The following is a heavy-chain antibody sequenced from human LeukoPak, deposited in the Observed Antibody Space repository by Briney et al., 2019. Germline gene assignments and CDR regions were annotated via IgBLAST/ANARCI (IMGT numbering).Heavy chain of an antibody. CDR2: IKDDGSDK. CDR1: GFNFSVYW. D-gene: IGHD2/OR15-2a*01. CDR3: ARNNMGFDY. V-gene: IGHV3-7*01. Sequence: PGGSLRLSCSASGFNFSVYWMTWVRQAPGKGLEWVANIKDDGSDKYYMESVKGRFTISRDNAKNSLHLQLNSLRAEDTAVYYCARNNMGFDYWGQGTLVTVYS. J-gene: IGHJ4*02.